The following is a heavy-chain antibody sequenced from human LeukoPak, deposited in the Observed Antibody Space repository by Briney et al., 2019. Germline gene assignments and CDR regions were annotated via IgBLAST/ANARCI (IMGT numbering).Heavy chain of an antibody. J-gene: IGHJ4*02. Sequence: PSETLSLTCTVSGGSISSSSYYWGWIRQPSGKGLEWIGSIYYSGSTNYNPSLKSRVTISVDTSKNQFSLKLSSVTAADTAVYYCARHTLGSYNFDYWGQGTLVTVSS. D-gene: IGHD2/OR15-2a*01. CDR2: IYYSGST. CDR1: GGSISSSSYY. CDR3: ARHTLGSYNFDY. V-gene: IGHV4-39*01.